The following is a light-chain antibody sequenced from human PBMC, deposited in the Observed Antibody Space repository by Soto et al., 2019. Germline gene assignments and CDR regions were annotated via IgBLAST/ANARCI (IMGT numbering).Light chain of an antibody. Sequence: DIVMTQSPDSLAVSLGERATISCRSSQAIFRDTSGRHLFAWYQQNPGQPPKLLIYWASTAESGVPARFSGSGSGADFTLTISTLQAEDVAVYYCQQFYNPPLFTFGQWTKLEI. V-gene: IGKV4-1*01. CDR2: WAS. J-gene: IGKJ2*01. CDR3: QQFYNPPLFT. CDR1: QAIFRDTSGRHL.